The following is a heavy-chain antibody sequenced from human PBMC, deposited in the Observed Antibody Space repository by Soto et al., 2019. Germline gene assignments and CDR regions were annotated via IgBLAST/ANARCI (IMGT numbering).Heavy chain of an antibody. J-gene: IGHJ3*02. CDR3: ARPYWSYGGSYDAFDI. D-gene: IGHD1-26*01. CDR2: IYPGDSDT. CDR1: GYSCTSYW. V-gene: IGHV5-51*01. Sequence: GESLKISCKGSGYSCTSYWIGWVRQMPGKGLEWMGIIYPGDSDTRYSPSFQGQVTISADKSISTAYLQWSSLKASDTAMFYCARPYWSYGGSYDAFDIWGQGTMVTVSS.